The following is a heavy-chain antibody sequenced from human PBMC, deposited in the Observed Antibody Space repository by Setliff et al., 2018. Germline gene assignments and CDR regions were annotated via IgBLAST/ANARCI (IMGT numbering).Heavy chain of an antibody. CDR2: IYHSGST. Sequence: PSETLSLTCAVSGGSISSSNWWSWVRQPPGKGLEWIGEIYHSGSTNYNPSLKSRVTISVDTSKNQFSLKLSSVTAADTAVYYCARVRKWFPVYYFEYWGQGTLVTVSS. D-gene: IGHD3-22*01. J-gene: IGHJ4*02. V-gene: IGHV4-4*02. CDR1: GGSISSSNW. CDR3: ARVRKWFPVYYFEY.